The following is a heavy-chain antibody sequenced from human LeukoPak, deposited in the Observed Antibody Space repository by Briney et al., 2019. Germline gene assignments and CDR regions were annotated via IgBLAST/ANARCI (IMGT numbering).Heavy chain of an antibody. Sequence: ASVKVSCKASGYTFTSYYMHWVRQAPGQGLEWMGIINPSGGSTSHAQKFQGRVTMTRDTSTSTVYMELSSLRSEDTAVYYCARSGVFGPYFDYWGQGTLVTVSS. D-gene: IGHD3-10*01. CDR1: GYTFTSYY. V-gene: IGHV1-46*01. CDR3: ARSGVFGPYFDY. CDR2: INPSGGST. J-gene: IGHJ4*02.